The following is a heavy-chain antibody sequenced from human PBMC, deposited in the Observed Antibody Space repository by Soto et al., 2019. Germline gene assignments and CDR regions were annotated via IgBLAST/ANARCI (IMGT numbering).Heavy chain of an antibody. CDR2: IYYSGST. CDR3: ASCGYYDDISGYSSFGSFPY. V-gene: IGHV4-59*01. D-gene: IGHD3-22*01. J-gene: IGHJ1*01. Sequence: SQKLSLTCTVPAATLSSYYWSWLRQPPGKGLEWIGYIYYSGSTNSNPSLKSRVTISVDTSKNQFSLKLSAVTATDTSVSYCASCGYYDDISGYSSFGSFPYWSQCTL. CDR1: AATLSSYY.